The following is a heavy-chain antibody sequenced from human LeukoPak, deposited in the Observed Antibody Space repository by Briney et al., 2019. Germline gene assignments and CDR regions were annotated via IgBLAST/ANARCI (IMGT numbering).Heavy chain of an antibody. CDR3: AKGDSGPPRGFGYFDY. CDR1: GFTFSSYA. V-gene: IGHV3-23*01. Sequence: GGSLRLSCAASGFTFSSYAMSWVRQAPGKGLEWVSAISGSGGSTYYADSVKGRFTISRDNSKNTLYLQMNSLRAEDTAVYYCAKGDSGPPRGFGYFDYWGQGTLVSVSS. D-gene: IGHD5-12*01. J-gene: IGHJ4*02. CDR2: ISGSGGST.